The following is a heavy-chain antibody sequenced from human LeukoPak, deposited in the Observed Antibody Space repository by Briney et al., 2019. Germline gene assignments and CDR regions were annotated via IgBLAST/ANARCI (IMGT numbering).Heavy chain of an antibody. Sequence: SETLSLTCTVSGYSISSGHYWGWIRQPPGKGLEWIGSIYHSGSTYYNSSLKSRVTTSVDTSKNQFSLKLSSVTAADTAVYYCARVTTVTSHAFDIWGQGTMVTVSS. CDR1: GYSISSGHY. CDR3: ARVTTVTSHAFDI. V-gene: IGHV4-38-2*02. CDR2: IYHSGST. J-gene: IGHJ3*02. D-gene: IGHD4-17*01.